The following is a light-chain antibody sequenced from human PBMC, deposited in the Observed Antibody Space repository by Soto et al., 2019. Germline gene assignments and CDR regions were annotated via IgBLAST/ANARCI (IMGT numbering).Light chain of an antibody. CDR2: DAY. CDR3: QQRSNWPPLIT. Sequence: EIVLTQSPATLSLSPGERATLSCRASQSVSRYLAWYQQKPGQAPRLLIHDAYNRATGIPARFSGSGSGTDFTLTISSLEPEDFAVYYCQQRSNWPPLITFGPGTKVDIK. CDR1: QSVSRY. J-gene: IGKJ3*01. V-gene: IGKV3-11*01.